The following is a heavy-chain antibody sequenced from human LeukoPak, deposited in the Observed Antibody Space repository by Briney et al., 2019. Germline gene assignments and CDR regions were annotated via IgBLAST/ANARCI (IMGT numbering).Heavy chain of an antibody. Sequence: PSETLSLTCTVSGGSISSYYWSWIRQPPGKGLEWIGYIYYSGSTNYNPSLKSRVTISVDTSKNQFSLKLSSVPAADTAVYYCARGGRSSSWSEGLFDYWGQGTLVTVSS. CDR1: GGSISSYY. CDR3: ARGGRSSSWSEGLFDY. CDR2: IYYSGST. V-gene: IGHV4-59*01. J-gene: IGHJ4*02. D-gene: IGHD6-13*01.